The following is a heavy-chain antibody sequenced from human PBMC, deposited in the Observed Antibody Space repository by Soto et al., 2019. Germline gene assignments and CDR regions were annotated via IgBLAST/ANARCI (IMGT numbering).Heavy chain of an antibody. CDR3: AAPACAATWCSPSHNLDH. V-gene: IGHV1-69*09. Sequence: QVQLVQSGAEVKKPESSVKVSCKTSGGTFVRHVISWVRQAPGQGPVWMGKINPLSGIPNYAQKFQDRVTFPADTDSSTAYMELSSLRSDDTAVYYCAAPACAATWCSPSHNLDHWGQGTLVTVSS. CDR2: INPLSGIP. CDR1: GGTFVRHV. D-gene: IGHD2-2*01. J-gene: IGHJ4*02.